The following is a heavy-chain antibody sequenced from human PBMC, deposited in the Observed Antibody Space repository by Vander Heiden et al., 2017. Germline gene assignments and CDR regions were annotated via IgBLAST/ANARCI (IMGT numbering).Heavy chain of an antibody. CDR2: ISRSGATT. CDR1: GFNFNHYA. D-gene: IGHD6-19*01. Sequence: EVQLLPSGGDLVQPGGALTLSCAASGFNFNHYALSWLRQATGKGLEWVSTISRSGATTYYSDSVKGRFTVSRNNSKNSLYLRMNTVRAEDTALYYCARSPISVTGFFDSWGQGTLVTVSS. J-gene: IGHJ4*02. CDR3: ARSPISVTGFFDS. V-gene: IGHV3-23*01.